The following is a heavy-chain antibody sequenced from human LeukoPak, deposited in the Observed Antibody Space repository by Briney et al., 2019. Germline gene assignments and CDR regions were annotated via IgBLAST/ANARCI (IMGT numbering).Heavy chain of an antibody. V-gene: IGHV1-69*05. Sequence: SVTVSCKASGGTFSSYAISWVRQAPGQGLEWMGGIIPILGTANYAQKFQGRVTITTDESTSTAYMELSSLRSEDTAVYYCARSSYGSGSYYPLYNWFDPWGQGTLVTVSS. CDR3: ARSSYGSGSYYPLYNWFDP. CDR2: IIPILGTA. D-gene: IGHD3-10*01. J-gene: IGHJ5*02. CDR1: GGTFSSYA.